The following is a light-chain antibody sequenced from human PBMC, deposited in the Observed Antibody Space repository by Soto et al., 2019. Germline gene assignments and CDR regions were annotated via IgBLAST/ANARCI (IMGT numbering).Light chain of an antibody. CDR1: QSVLYTSTNKNY. J-gene: IGKJ3*01. CDR3: QQYYSIPLT. Sequence: DIVLTQSPDSLAVSLGERATINCKSSQSVLYTSTNKNYLAWYQQKSGQPPKLLIYWASTRESGVPDRFSGSGSGTDFTLTISSLQAEDVAVYYCQQYYSIPLTFGPGTKVDIK. CDR2: WAS. V-gene: IGKV4-1*01.